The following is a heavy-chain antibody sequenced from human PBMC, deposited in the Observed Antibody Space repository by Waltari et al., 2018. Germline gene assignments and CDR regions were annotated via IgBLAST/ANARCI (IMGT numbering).Heavy chain of an antibody. CDR2: IYYSGST. D-gene: IGHD3-10*01. V-gene: IGHV4-39*01. CDR1: GGSIRSSRYY. Sequence: QLQLQESGPGLAKPSETLSLTCTVSGGSIRSSRYYWGWIRQPPGKGLEWIGSIYYSGSTYYNPSLKSQVTISVDTSKNQFSLKLSSVTAADTAVYYCASTLRITMVRGVIINPLPSGDWGQGTLVTVSS. J-gene: IGHJ4*02. CDR3: ASTLRITMVRGVIINPLPSGD.